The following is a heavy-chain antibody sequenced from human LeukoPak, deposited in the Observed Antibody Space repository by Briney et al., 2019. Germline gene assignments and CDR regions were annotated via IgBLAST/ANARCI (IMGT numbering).Heavy chain of an antibody. CDR3: ARNSGIYTVNSFDP. CDR2: ISSSSSYI. Sequence: PGGSLRLSCAASGFTFSSYSMNWVRQAPGKGLEWVSSISSSSSYIYYADSVKGRFTISRDNAKNSLYLQMNSLRAEDTAVYYCARNSGIYTVNSFDPWGQGTLVTVSS. CDR1: GFTFSSYS. V-gene: IGHV3-21*01. D-gene: IGHD1-26*01. J-gene: IGHJ5*02.